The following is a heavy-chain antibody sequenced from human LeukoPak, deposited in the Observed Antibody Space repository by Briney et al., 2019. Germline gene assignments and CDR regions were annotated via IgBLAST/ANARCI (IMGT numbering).Heavy chain of an antibody. CDR2: IRYDGSNK. CDR3: AKPAGYCSGGSCYSGYYGMDV. CDR1: GFTFSSYG. V-gene: IGHV3-30*02. Sequence: GGSLRLSCAASGFTFSSYGMHWVRQAPGKGLEWVAFIRYDGSNKYYADSVKGRFTISRDNSKNTLYLQMNSLRAEDTAVYYCAKPAGYCSGGSCYSGYYGMDVWGQGTTVTVSS. D-gene: IGHD2-15*01. J-gene: IGHJ6*02.